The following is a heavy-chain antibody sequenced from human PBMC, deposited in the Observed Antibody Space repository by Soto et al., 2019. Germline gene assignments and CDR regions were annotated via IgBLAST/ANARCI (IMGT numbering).Heavy chain of an antibody. V-gene: IGHV1-24*01. CDR1: GYTLTELS. CDR3: ATDPKAAVGYYGSGSYIY. J-gene: IGHJ4*02. D-gene: IGHD3-10*01. CDR2: FDPEDGET. Sequence: ASVKVSCKVSGYTLTELSMHWVRQAPGKGLEWMGGFDPEDGETIYAQKFQGRATMTEDTSTDTAYMELSSLRSEDTAVYYCATDPKAAVGYYGSGSYIYWGQGTLVTVSS.